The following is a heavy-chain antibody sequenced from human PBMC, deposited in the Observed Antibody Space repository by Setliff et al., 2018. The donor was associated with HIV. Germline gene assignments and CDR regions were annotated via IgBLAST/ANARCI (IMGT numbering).Heavy chain of an antibody. CDR2: ISSTATII. CDR1: GFTFSDYY. D-gene: IGHD3-16*01. Sequence: GGSLRLSCAASGFTFSDYYMSWIRQAPGKGLEWVSYISSTATIIYYADSVRGRFTMSRDNANNLLYLHMNSLRAEDTAVYYCARGDYVWGGSYYYFDYWGQGTLVTVSS. V-gene: IGHV3-11*01. CDR3: ARGDYVWGGSYYYFDY. J-gene: IGHJ4*02.